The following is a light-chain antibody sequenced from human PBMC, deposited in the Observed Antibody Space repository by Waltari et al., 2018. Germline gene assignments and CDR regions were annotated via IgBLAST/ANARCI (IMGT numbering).Light chain of an antibody. CDR2: DAS. CDR3: HQYNNWPPT. V-gene: IGKV3-15*01. Sequence: EVVMTQSPGTLSVSPGERATLSCRASQSVDSNLAWYQQKPGQAPSLLISDASTKGTGIPARFSGSGSGKEFTLTISSLQSEDSAVYYCHQYNNWPPTFGQGTNVEIK. J-gene: IGKJ1*01. CDR1: QSVDSN.